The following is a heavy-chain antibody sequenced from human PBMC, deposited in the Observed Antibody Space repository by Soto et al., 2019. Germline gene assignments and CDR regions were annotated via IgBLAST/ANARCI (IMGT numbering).Heavy chain of an antibody. J-gene: IGHJ2*01. CDR2: IHGGGGAT. CDR3: AKFEGHPLESWYLDF. CDR1: GFTFSDYA. Sequence: EVQLLESGGGLVQPGGALRLACAASGFTFSDYAMGWVRQAPGKGLEWVSTIHGGGGATHYADSVKGRFTISRDDSKNTLYAQMNSLRAEDTAVYYCAKFEGHPLESWYLDFWGRGTLVTVSS. V-gene: IGHV3-23*01. D-gene: IGHD1-1*01.